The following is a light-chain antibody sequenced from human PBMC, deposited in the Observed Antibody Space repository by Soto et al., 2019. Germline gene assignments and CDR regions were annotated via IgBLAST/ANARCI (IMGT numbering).Light chain of an antibody. CDR1: SSDVGGYNY. J-gene: IGLJ7*01. CDR2: DVS. Sequence: QSALTQPRSVSGSPGQSVTISCTGTSSDVGGYNYVSWYQQHPGKAPKLMIYDVSKRPSGVPDRFFGSKSGNTASLTISGLQAEDEADYYCCSYAGSYTFLTVGDAVFGGGTQLTVL. CDR3: CSYAGSYTFLTVGDAV. V-gene: IGLV2-11*01.